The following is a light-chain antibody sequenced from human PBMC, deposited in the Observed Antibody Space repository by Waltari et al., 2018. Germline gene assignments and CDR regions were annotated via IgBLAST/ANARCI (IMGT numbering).Light chain of an antibody. CDR3: ATWDDSLNAVV. V-gene: IGLV1-44*01. J-gene: IGLJ2*01. CDR1: SSNIGSNN. CDR2: SND. Sequence: QSVLTQPPSASGTPGQRIIISCSGSSSNIGSNNVNWYQKLPGRAHKALIFSNDKWTLGVPARFTGPTSGTAASLAISGLQAEDEAEYYCATWDDSLNAVVFGGGTKLTVL.